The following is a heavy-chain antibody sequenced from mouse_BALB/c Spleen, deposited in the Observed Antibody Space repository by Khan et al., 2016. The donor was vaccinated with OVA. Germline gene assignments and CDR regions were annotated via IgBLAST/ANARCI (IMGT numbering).Heavy chain of an antibody. J-gene: IGHJ1*01. D-gene: IGHD6-1*01. CDR3: ARMNGDSLFWYFDV. Sequence: QVTLKESGPGILQPSQTLSLTCSFSGFSLTTSGMGVGWIRQPSGKGLEWLAHIWWDNVNRYNPALKSRLTISKDTSISQVFLKIASVDSADTATYYWARMNGDSLFWYFDVWGAGTSVTVSS. V-gene: IGHV8-8*01. CDR2: IWWDNVN. CDR1: GFSLTTSGMG.